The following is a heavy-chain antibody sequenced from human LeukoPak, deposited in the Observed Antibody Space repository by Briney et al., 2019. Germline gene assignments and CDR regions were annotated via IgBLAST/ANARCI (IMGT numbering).Heavy chain of an antibody. J-gene: IGHJ4*02. V-gene: IGHV1-2*02. CDR2: INPKSGGT. CDR1: GYTFTGYY. CDR3: ARGDYYFDY. D-gene: IGHD3/OR15-3a*01. Sequence: ASVRVSCKASGYTFTGYYMNWVRQAPGQGLEWMGWINPKSGGTNYAQKFQGRVAMTRDTSIGTAYMELSRLRSDDTAVYYCARGDYYFDYWGQGTLVSVSS.